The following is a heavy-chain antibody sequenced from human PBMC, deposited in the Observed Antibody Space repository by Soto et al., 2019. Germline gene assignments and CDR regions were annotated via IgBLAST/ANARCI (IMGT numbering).Heavy chain of an antibody. Sequence: GGSLRLSCAASGFTVSSNYMSWVRQAPGKGLEWVSVFYSGGSTYYADSVKGRFTISRDNSKNTLYLQMNSLRAEDTAVYYCTHTRGWPPSAFDIWGQGTMVT. V-gene: IGHV3-53*01. CDR1: GFTVSSNY. CDR2: FYSGGST. D-gene: IGHD2-15*01. CDR3: THTRGWPPSAFDI. J-gene: IGHJ3*02.